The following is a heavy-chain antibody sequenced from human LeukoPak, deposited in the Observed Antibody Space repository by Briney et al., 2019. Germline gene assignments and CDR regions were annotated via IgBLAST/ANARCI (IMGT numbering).Heavy chain of an antibody. V-gene: IGHV3-30*02. CDR3: AKDRFVHSSGWYFDY. CDR2: IRYDGSNK. J-gene: IGHJ4*02. D-gene: IGHD6-19*01. CDR1: GFTFSTYG. Sequence: PGGSLRLSCATSGFTFSTYGMHWVRQAPGKGLEWVALIRYDGSNKYYADSVKGRFTISRDNSKNTLYLQMNSLRAEDTAVYCCAKDRFVHSSGWYFDYWGQGTLVTVSS.